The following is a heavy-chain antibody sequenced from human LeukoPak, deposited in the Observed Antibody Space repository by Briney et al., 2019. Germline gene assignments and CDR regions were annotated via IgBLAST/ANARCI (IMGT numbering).Heavy chain of an antibody. J-gene: IGHJ4*02. CDR1: GFSFSSYT. CDR3: ARDGRCGGDCYAS. V-gene: IGHV3-21*01. Sequence: PGGSLRLSCAASGFSFSSYTMNGVRQAPGQGLEWVSIISSSSSYIYYADSVKGRFTISRDNAKNALYLQMNSLRVEDTAVYYCARDGRCGGDCYASWGQGTLVTVSS. CDR2: ISSSSSYI. D-gene: IGHD2-21*02.